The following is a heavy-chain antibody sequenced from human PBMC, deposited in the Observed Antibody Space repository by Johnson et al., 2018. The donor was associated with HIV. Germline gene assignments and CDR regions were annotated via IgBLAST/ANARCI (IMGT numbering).Heavy chain of an antibody. D-gene: IGHD1-26*01. CDR2: MIGGGGSA. J-gene: IGHJ3*02. Sequence: VQLVESGGGVVQPGGSLRLSCAASGFTVSSYAMSWVRLNPGKGLAWVSSMIGGGGSAYYSDSVKGRFTISSDTSKNTVDLQMNSLRAEDTAVYYCAREWELLGSAFDIWGQGTMVTVSS. CDR3: AREWELLGSAFDI. CDR1: GFTVSSYA. V-gene: IGHV3-23*04.